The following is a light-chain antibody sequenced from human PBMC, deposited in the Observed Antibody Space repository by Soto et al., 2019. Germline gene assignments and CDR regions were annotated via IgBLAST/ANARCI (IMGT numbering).Light chain of an antibody. CDR3: QHSGDFRWT. CDR2: GAS. J-gene: IGKJ1*01. Sequence: VLTQSPGTLALSPGDRATRSCRARPSINKAYLVWYQVKPGQAPRRLIYGASSRATGIPDRFSGRGFGTDFTLTISRLEPEDFAVYYCQHSGDFRWTFGQGTKVDI. V-gene: IGKV3-20*01. CDR1: PSINKAY.